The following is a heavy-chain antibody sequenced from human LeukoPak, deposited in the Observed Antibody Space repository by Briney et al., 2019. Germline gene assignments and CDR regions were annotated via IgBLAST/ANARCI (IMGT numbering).Heavy chain of an antibody. J-gene: IGHJ5*02. Sequence: GGSLRLSCAASGFTFSSYAMSWVRRAPGKGLEWVSAISGSGGSTYYADSVKGRFTISRDNSKNTLYLQMNSLRAEDTAVYYCAKKRYYGSGSHHGPFNWFDPWGQGTLVTVSS. D-gene: IGHD3-10*01. CDR1: GFTFSSYA. CDR3: AKKRYYGSGSHHGPFNWFDP. V-gene: IGHV3-23*01. CDR2: ISGSGGST.